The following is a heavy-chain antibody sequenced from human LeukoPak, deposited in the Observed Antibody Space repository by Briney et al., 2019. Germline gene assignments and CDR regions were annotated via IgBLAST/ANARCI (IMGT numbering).Heavy chain of an antibody. V-gene: IGHV1-69*01. J-gene: IGHJ4*02. CDR3: ARDAVSTTTAGGIDY. Sequence: VASVKVSCKASGGTFSSYAISWVRQAPGQGLEWMGGIIPIFGTANYAQKFQGRVTITADESTSTAYMELSSLRSYDTAVYYCARDAVSTTTAGGIDYWGQGTLVTVSS. D-gene: IGHD5/OR15-5a*01. CDR2: IIPIFGTA. CDR1: GGTFSSYA.